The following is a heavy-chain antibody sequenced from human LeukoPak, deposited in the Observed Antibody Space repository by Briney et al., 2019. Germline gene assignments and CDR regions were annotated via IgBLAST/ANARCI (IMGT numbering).Heavy chain of an antibody. CDR3: ARDIIDLGYCSSTSCYTDAFDI. CDR1: GYTFTGYY. CDR2: INPNSGGT. Sequence: ASVKVSCKASGYTFTGYYMHWVRQAPGQGLEWMGWINPNSGGTNYAQKFQGWVTMTRDTSISTAYMELSRLRSDDTAVYYCARDIIDLGYCSSTSCYTDAFDIWGQGTMVTVSS. D-gene: IGHD2-2*02. V-gene: IGHV1-2*04. J-gene: IGHJ3*02.